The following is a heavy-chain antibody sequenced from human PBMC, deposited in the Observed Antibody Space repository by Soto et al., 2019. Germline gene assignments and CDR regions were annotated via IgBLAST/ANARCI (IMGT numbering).Heavy chain of an antibody. Sequence: SVKVSCKASGYTFTSYGISWVRQAPGQGLEWMGWISAYNGNTNYAQKLQGRVTMTTDTSTSTAYMELRSLRSDDTAVYYCAREDRGDYYYYGMDVWGQGTTVTVSS. CDR3: AREDRGDYYYYGMDV. J-gene: IGHJ6*02. V-gene: IGHV1-18*01. CDR1: GYTFTSYG. CDR2: ISAYNGNT. D-gene: IGHD1-26*01.